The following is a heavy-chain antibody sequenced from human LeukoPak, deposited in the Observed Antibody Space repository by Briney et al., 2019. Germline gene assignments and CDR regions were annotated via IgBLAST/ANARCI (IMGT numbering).Heavy chain of an antibody. CDR3: AKDGSGSPPYYFDY. Sequence: GGSLRLSCAASGFTFSSYGMHWVRQAPGKGLEWVAVISYDGSNKYYADSMKGRFTISGDNSKNTLYLQMNSLRAEDTAVYYCAKDGSGSPPYYFDYWGQGTLVTVSS. CDR2: ISYDGSNK. V-gene: IGHV3-30*18. J-gene: IGHJ4*02. CDR1: GFTFSSYG. D-gene: IGHD1-26*01.